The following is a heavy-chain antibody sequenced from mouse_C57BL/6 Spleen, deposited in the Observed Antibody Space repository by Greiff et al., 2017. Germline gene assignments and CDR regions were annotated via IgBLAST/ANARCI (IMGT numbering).Heavy chain of an antibody. V-gene: IGHV1-82*01. CDR3: AGEDDGYYEAWFAY. J-gene: IGHJ3*01. Sequence: VQLQESGPELVKPGASVKISCKASGYAFSSSWMNWVKQRPGKGLEWIGRIYPGDGDTNYNGKIKGKATLTADKSSSAAYLQLSSLTSEDSAVYVCAGEDDGYYEAWFAYWGQGTLVTVSA. CDR1: GYAFSSSW. CDR2: IYPGDGDT. D-gene: IGHD2-3*01.